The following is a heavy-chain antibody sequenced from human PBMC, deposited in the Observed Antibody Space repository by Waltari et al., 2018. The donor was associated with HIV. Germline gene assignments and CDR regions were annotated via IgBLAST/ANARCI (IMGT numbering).Heavy chain of an antibody. D-gene: IGHD3-22*01. CDR3: AQGRYYYDSSGYPYFDY. CDR2: IYWDDDK. J-gene: IGHJ4*02. V-gene: IGHV2-5*02. Sequence: QITLKESGPTLVKPTQTLTLTCTFSGFSLSTSGVGVGWIRQPPGKALEWLALIYWDDDKRYSPSLKSRLTITKDTSKNQVVLTMTNMDPVDTATYYCAQGRYYYDSSGYPYFDYWGQGTLVTVSS. CDR1: GFSLSTSGVG.